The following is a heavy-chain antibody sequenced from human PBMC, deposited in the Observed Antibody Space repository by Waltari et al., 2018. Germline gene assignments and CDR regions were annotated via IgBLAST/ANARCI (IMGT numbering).Heavy chain of an antibody. CDR2: IYYSGST. D-gene: IGHD6-19*01. CDR1: VGSIRSNSYY. Sequence: QLQLQESGPGLVKPSETLSLTCSVSVGSIRSNSYYWGWIRQSPGKGLEWIGSIYYSGSTYYNPSLKSRVTISVDTSKNQFSLKLRSVTVADTAVYYCARHGVIAVAGSDAFDIWGQGTRVTVSS. V-gene: IGHV4-39*01. CDR3: ARHGVIAVAGSDAFDI. J-gene: IGHJ3*02.